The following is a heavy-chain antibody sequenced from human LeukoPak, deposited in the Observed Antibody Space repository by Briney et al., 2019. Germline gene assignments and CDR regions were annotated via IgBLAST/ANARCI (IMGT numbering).Heavy chain of an antibody. CDR1: GYSISSGYY. D-gene: IGHD6-13*01. V-gene: IGHV4-38-2*02. CDR3: ARDLDSSSWYVGY. CDR2: IYHSANA. J-gene: IGHJ4*02. Sequence: SETLSLTCTVSGYSISSGYYWGWIRQPPGEGLEWIGSIYHSANAYSNPSLKSRVTISVDTSKNQFSLKLTSVTAADTAVYYCARDLDSSSWYVGYWGQGTLVSLSS.